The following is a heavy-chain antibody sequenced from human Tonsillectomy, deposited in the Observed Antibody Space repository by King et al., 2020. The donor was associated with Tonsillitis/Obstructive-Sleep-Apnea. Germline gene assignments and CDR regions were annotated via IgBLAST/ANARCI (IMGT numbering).Heavy chain of an antibody. Sequence: VQLVESGGGLVQPGGSLRLSCAASGFTFSSYWMSWVRQAPGKGLEWVANIKQDGSEKYYVDSVKGRFTISRDNDKNSLYLQMNSLSAEETAGYYCARERATGWYMTTMVQGEFDYWGQGTLVTVSS. CDR2: IKQDGSEK. CDR1: GFTFSSYW. CDR3: ARERATGWYMTTMVQGEFDY. D-gene: IGHD3-10*01. J-gene: IGHJ4*02. V-gene: IGHV3-7*04.